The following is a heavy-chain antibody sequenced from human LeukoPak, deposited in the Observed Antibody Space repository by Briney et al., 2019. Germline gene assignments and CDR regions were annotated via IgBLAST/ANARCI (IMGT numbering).Heavy chain of an antibody. CDR1: GFTFSSYA. CDR3: ARESSSGS. D-gene: IGHD3-22*01. CDR2: ISYDGSNK. J-gene: IGHJ4*02. V-gene: IGHV3-30*04. Sequence: GGSLRLSCAASGFTFSSYAMHWVRQAPGKGLEWVAVISYDGSNKYYADSVKGRFTISRDNSKNTLYLQMNSLRAEGTAVYYCARESSSGSWGQGTLVTVSS.